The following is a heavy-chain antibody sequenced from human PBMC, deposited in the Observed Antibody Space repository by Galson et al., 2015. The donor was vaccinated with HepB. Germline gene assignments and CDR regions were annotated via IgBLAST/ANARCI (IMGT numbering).Heavy chain of an antibody. CDR1: GFTVSSNY. J-gene: IGHJ6*02. CDR3: ARAILSLRIAVAGPVYGMDV. D-gene: IGHD6-19*01. CDR2: IYSGGST. V-gene: IGHV3-66*01. Sequence: SLRLSCAASGFTVSSNYMSWVRQAPGKGLEWVSVIYSGGSTYYADSVKGRFPISRDNSKHTLYLQMNSLRAEDPAVYYCARAILSLRIAVAGPVYGMDVWGQGTTVTVSS.